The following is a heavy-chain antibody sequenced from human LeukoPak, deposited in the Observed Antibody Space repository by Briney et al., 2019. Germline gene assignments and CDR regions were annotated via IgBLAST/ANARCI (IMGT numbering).Heavy chain of an antibody. CDR2: IWYDGSNK. CDR3: AIGTFVRGPNPWYINY. J-gene: IGHJ4*02. CDR1: GFCLTDLG. D-gene: IGHD3-10*01. V-gene: IGHV3-33*03. Sequence: GGSLTFSGVTSGFCLTDLGVHWVRQAPGKGLDWVAVIWYDGSNKQYADSVKGRFTISRDISKNTVHLQLNSLRADDTAVYYCAIGTFVRGPNPWYINYWGQGTLVTVSS.